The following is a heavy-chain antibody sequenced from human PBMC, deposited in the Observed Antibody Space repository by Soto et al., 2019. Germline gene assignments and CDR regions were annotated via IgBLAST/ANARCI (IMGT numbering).Heavy chain of an antibody. Sequence: GGSLRLSCAASGFTFSSYAMSWVRQAPGKGLEWVSAISGSGGSTYYADSVKGRFTISRDNSKNTLYLQMNSLRAEDTAVYYCAKDLLSWRIVVVPAAVPFDYWGQGTLVTVSS. CDR1: GFTFSSYA. D-gene: IGHD2-2*02. J-gene: IGHJ4*02. CDR3: AKDLLSWRIVVVPAAVPFDY. CDR2: ISGSGGST. V-gene: IGHV3-23*01.